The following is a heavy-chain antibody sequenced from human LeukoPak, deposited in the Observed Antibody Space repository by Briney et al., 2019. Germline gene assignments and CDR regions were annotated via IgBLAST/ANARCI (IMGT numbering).Heavy chain of an antibody. D-gene: IGHD1-26*01. CDR2: IYYSGST. V-gene: IGHV4-39*01. Sequence: SETLSLTCAVSGGSISSSSYYWGWIRQPPGKGLEWIGSIYYSGSTYYNPSLKSRVTISVDTSKNQFSLKLSSVTAADTAVYYCARSVLSGSYPIDYWGQGTLVTVSS. CDR3: ARSVLSGSYPIDY. CDR1: GGSISSSSYY. J-gene: IGHJ4*02.